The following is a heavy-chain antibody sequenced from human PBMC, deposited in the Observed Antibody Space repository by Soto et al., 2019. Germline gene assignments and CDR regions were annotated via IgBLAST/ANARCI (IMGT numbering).Heavy chain of an antibody. J-gene: IGHJ4*02. D-gene: IGHD5-12*01. CDR3: ARDRALRGYDYGYFDY. Sequence: GASVKVSCKASGYTFTTYYIHWVRQAPGQGLEWMGIINPSSGSAGYAQKFQGRVTMTRDTSTSTVYMELSSLRSEDTAVYYCARDRALRGYDYGYFDYWGQGTLVTVSS. CDR2: INPSSGSA. CDR1: GYTFTTYY. V-gene: IGHV1-46*03.